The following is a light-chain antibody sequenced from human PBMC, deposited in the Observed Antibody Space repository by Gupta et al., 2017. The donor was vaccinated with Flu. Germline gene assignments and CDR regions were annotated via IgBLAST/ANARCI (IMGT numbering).Light chain of an antibody. CDR3: QQRSNGPPLLT. CDR2: DAS. CDR1: QSVSSY. Sequence: ELVLTQSPATLSLSPGERATLSCRASQSVSSYLAWYQQKPGQAPRLLIYDASNRATGIPARFSGSGYGTDFTLTISSREPEDFAVYYCQQRSNGPPLLTFGGGTKVEIK. V-gene: IGKV3-11*01. J-gene: IGKJ4*01.